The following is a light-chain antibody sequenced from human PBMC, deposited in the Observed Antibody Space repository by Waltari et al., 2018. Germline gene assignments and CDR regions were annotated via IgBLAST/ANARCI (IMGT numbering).Light chain of an antibody. CDR3: QQRGNWPLT. J-gene: IGKJ4*01. V-gene: IGKV3-11*01. Sequence: DIVLTQSPATLSLSPGERPTLSCRASQSVGSYLAWYQQKPGQAPRLLFYDTSSRATGVPARFTASGSGTDFSLTISSLDPEDFAVYYCQQRGNWPLTFGGGTKVEIK. CDR2: DTS. CDR1: QSVGSY.